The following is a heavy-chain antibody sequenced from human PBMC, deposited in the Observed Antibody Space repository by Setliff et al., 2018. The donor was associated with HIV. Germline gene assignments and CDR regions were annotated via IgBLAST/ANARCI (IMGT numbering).Heavy chain of an antibody. J-gene: IGHJ6*03. CDR2: DYHGGRT. CDR1: GDSLNSSTYY. D-gene: IGHD3-10*01. CDR3: ARGKGFGAYYFIDV. V-gene: IGHV4-31*02. Sequence: NPSETLSLTCTVSGDSLNSSTYYWTRIRQRPGKGLEWIGYDYHGGRTNFNPSLKSRLTISLDTSKNQFSLRLNSVTAADTAVYYCARGKGFGAYYFIDVWGEGTTVTV.